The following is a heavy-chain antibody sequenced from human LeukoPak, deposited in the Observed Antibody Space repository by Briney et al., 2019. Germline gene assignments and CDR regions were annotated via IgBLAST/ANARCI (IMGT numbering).Heavy chain of an antibody. V-gene: IGHV1-69*04. J-gene: IGHJ4*02. Sequence: GASVKVSCKASGGTFSSYASSWVRQAPGQGLEWMGRIIPILGIANYAQKFQGRVTITADKSTSTAYMELSSLRSEDTAVYYCARTVVTAVFDYWGQGTLVTVSS. CDR2: IIPILGIA. CDR3: ARTVVTAVFDY. D-gene: IGHD2-21*02. CDR1: GGTFSSYA.